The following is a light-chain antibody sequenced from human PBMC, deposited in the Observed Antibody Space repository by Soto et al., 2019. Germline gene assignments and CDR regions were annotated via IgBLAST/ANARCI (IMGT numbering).Light chain of an antibody. Sequence: QSVLTQPPSVSGAPGQRVTISCTGTSSNIGAGYDVHWYQQLPGSAPRLLIHGDNNRPSGVPNRFSGSKSGTSASLAITGVQDEDEADYYCQSYDGDLSVVFGGGTQLTVL. CDR3: QSYDGDLSVV. J-gene: IGLJ2*01. CDR1: SSNIGAGYD. CDR2: GDN. V-gene: IGLV1-40*01.